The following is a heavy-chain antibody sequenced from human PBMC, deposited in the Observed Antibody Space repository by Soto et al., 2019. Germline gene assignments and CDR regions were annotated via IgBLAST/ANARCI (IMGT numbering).Heavy chain of an antibody. Sequence: GGSLRLSCAASGFTFSSYWMSWVRQAPGKGLEWVANIKQDGSEKYYVDSVKGRFTISRDNAKNSLYLQMNSLRAEDTAVYYCARDGAAARYGYHWFDPWGQGTLVTVSS. D-gene: IGHD6-13*01. J-gene: IGHJ5*02. V-gene: IGHV3-7*01. CDR3: ARDGAAARYGYHWFDP. CDR1: GFTFSSYW. CDR2: IKQDGSEK.